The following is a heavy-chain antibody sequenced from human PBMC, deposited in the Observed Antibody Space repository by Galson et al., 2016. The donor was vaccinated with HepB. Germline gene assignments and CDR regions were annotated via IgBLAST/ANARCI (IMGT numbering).Heavy chain of an antibody. Sequence: SLRLSCAASGFTLSRHTMNWVRQAPGKGLEWVAYIRSNGATTYYADSVKGRFTLTRDKPKNTLYLQMNSLKVEDTAMYYCARRGESGSFPGYFDSWGQGTLVTVSS. J-gene: IGHJ4*02. CDR1: GFTLSRHT. CDR3: ARRGESGSFPGYFDS. V-gene: IGHV3-48*01. D-gene: IGHD1-26*01. CDR2: IRSNGATT.